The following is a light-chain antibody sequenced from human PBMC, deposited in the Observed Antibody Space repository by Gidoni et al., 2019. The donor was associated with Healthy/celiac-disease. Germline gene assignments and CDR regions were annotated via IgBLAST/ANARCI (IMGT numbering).Light chain of an antibody. J-gene: IGKJ5*01. CDR3: QQYYSTPSIT. V-gene: IGKV4-1*01. CDR1: QSVLYSSNNKNY. Sequence: DLVMTQSPDSLAVSLGERATINCKSSQSVLYSSNNKNYLAWYQQKPGQPPKLLIYWASTRESGGPDRFSGSGSGTDFTLTISSLQAEDVAVYYCQQYYSTPSITFXXXTRLEIK. CDR2: WAS.